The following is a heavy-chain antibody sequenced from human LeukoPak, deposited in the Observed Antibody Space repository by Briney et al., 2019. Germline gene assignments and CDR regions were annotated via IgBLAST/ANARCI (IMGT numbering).Heavy chain of an antibody. J-gene: IGHJ4*02. CDR1: GFTFSNAW. CDR2: IRNKANSYTT. V-gene: IGHV3-72*01. CDR3: ARASVTLPFDC. Sequence: GGSLRLSCAASGFTFSNAWMSWVRQAPGKGLEWVGRIRNKANSYTTQYAASLKDRFTISRDDSKNSLYLQMNSLKTEDTAVYYCARASVTLPFDCWGQGTLVTVSS. D-gene: IGHD4-17*01.